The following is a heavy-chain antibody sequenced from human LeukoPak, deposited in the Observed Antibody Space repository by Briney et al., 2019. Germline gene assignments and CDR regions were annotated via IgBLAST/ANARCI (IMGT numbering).Heavy chain of an antibody. Sequence: GKSLRLSCEASGFTFRSYAMHWVRQAPGKGLEWMAAISFDGGSDSYADAVRGRFTISRDNSKNTVYLQLNTLRAEDTAVYYCAKPISGGLAVTADWFDPWGQGTLVVVSS. J-gene: IGHJ5*01. CDR3: AKPISGGLAVTADWFDP. D-gene: IGHD6-19*01. CDR2: ISFDGGSD. V-gene: IGHV3-30*18. CDR1: GFTFRSYA.